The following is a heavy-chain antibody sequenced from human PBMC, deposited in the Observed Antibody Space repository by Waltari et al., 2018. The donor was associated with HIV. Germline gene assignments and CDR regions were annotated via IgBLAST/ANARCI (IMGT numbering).Heavy chain of an antibody. V-gene: IGHV3-30*04. CDR3: ASGSYRGAMAY. CDR1: GFTFSSYA. J-gene: IGHJ4*02. CDR2: ISYGGSKK. D-gene: IGHD1-26*01. Sequence: QVQLVESGGGVVQPGRSLRLSCAASGFTFSSYAMHWVRQSPGKGLEWVAVISYGGSKKYYADSVKGRFTISRDNSKNTLYLQMNSLRAEDTAVYYCASGSYRGAMAYWGQGTLVTVSS.